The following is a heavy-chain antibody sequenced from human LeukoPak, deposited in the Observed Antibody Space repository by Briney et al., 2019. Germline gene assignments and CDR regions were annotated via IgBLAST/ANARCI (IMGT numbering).Heavy chain of an antibody. V-gene: IGHV1-8*03. Sequence: ALVRVCCSASGYTVTSYDIIGVRQAAGQGLEWMGWMNPNGAIIGYAPTIQGRVTITRNTSMSPPSTEPRRLRSEETPLNYCAREELDYESSHDAFDIWGQETMVTVSS. CDR1: GYTVTSYD. D-gene: IGHD3-22*01. CDR3: AREELDYESSHDAFDI. CDR2: MNPNGAII. J-gene: IGHJ3*02.